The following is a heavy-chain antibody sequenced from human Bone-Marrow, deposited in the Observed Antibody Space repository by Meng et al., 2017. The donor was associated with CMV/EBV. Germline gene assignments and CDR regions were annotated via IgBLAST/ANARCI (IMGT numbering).Heavy chain of an antibody. J-gene: IGHJ3*02. D-gene: IGHD2-2*01. Sequence: ASVKVSCKASGYTFTSYYMHWVRQAPGQGLEWMGIINPSGGSTSYAQKFQGRVTMTRDTSTSTVYIELSSLRSEDTAVYYCARDPQVPAATQTHDAFDIWGQGTMVTVSS. CDR3: ARDPQVPAATQTHDAFDI. CDR2: INPSGGST. CDR1: GYTFTSYY. V-gene: IGHV1-46*01.